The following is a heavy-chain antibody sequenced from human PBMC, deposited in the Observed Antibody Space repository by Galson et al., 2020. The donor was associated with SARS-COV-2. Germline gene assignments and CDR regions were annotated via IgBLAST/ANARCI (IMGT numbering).Heavy chain of an antibody. CDR3: AGGSPHGMGGFRPYDI. J-gene: IGHJ3*02. D-gene: IGHD2-15*01. V-gene: IGHV4-39*07. CDR1: GGSISSSDRY. Sequence: SETLSLTCTVSGGSISSSDRYWGWIRQPPGQGLEWIASIHYSGGRTYYNLSLKSRVTIFVHTSTNQFSLGLNSVTAADTAVYYCAGGSPHGMGGFRPYDIWGPGTMGPVSS. CDR2: IHYSGGRT.